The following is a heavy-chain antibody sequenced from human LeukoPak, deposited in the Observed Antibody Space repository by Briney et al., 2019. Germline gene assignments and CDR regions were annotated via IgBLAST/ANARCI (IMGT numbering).Heavy chain of an antibody. D-gene: IGHD3-16*02. CDR1: GFTFSSYG. CDR2: ISYDGSNK. Sequence: GGSLRLSCAASGFTFSSYGMHWVRQAPGKGLEWEAVISYDGSNKYYADSVKGRFTISRDNSKNTLYLQMNSLRAEDTAVYYCAKDQDDYVWGSYRYWDAFDIWGQGTMVTVSS. CDR3: AKDQDDYVWGSYRYWDAFDI. J-gene: IGHJ3*02. V-gene: IGHV3-30*18.